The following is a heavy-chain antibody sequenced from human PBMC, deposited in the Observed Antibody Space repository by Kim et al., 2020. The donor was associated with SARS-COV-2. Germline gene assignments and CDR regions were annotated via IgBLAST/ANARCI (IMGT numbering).Heavy chain of an antibody. D-gene: IGHD2-15*01. J-gene: IGHJ4*02. CDR3: AGIRGLGSFVDY. Sequence: NYHPSLTSRVTISVDTSKNQFSLKLSSVTAADTAVYYCAGIRGLGSFVDYWSQGTLVTVSS. V-gene: IGHV4-59*01.